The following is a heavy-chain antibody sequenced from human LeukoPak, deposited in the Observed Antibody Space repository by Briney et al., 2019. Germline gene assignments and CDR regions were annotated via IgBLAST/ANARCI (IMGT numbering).Heavy chain of an antibody. V-gene: IGHV1-2*02. CDR2: INPNSGGT. Sequence: ASVKVSCKASGHTFTGYYMHWVRQAPGQGLEWMGWINPNSGGTNYAQKFQGRVTMTRDTSISTAYMELSRLRSDDTAVYYCARDHHYYDSSNPDYWGQGTLVTVSS. D-gene: IGHD3-22*01. CDR3: ARDHHYYDSSNPDY. CDR1: GHTFTGYY. J-gene: IGHJ4*02.